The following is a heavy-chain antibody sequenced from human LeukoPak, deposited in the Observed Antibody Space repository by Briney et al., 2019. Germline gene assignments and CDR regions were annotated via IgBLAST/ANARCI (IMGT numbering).Heavy chain of an antibody. D-gene: IGHD6-19*01. CDR2: IIPIFGTA. J-gene: IGHJ6*03. Sequence: GASVKVSCKASGGTFSSYAISWVRQAPGQGLEWMGGIIPIFGTANYAQKFQGRVTITADKSASTAYMELSSLRSEDTAVYYCARGSSRGPLYYYYYYYMDVWGKGTTVTVSS. CDR1: GGTFSSYA. V-gene: IGHV1-69*06. CDR3: ARGSSRGPLYYYYYYYMDV.